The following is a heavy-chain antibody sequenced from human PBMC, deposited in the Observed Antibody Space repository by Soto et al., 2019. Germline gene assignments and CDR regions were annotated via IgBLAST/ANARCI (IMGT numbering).Heavy chain of an antibody. Sequence: EVQLVESGGGLVQPGGSLRLSCSASGFSFSSFAVHWVRQAPGKGLEYVSAISNGGRTTDYADSVKGRFTISRDNSKNMLFLQMSSLRPEDTAVYYCVKRAGGDIAMAGAYTHWGQGTLVTVSS. D-gene: IGHD6-19*01. CDR2: ISNGGRTT. V-gene: IGHV3-64D*06. CDR1: GFSFSSFA. J-gene: IGHJ1*01. CDR3: VKRAGGDIAMAGAYTH.